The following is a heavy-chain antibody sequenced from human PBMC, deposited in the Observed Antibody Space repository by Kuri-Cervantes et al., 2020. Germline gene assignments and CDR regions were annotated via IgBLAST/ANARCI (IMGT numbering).Heavy chain of an antibody. D-gene: IGHD3-22*01. CDR3: ARGYYDSSGYTFDY. Sequence: GSLRLSCTVSGGSISSYYWSWIRQPPGKGLEWIGYIYYSGSTNYNPSLKSRVTISVDTSKNQLSLKLSSVTAADTAVYYCARGYYDSSGYTFDYWGQGTLVTVSS. CDR1: GGSISSYY. J-gene: IGHJ4*02. V-gene: IGHV4-59*01. CDR2: IYYSGST.